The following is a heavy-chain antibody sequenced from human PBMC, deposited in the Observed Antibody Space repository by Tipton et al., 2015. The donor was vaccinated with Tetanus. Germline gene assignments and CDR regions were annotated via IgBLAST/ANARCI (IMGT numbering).Heavy chain of an antibody. J-gene: IGHJ4*02. CDR3: ARRVVGATLDY. D-gene: IGHD1-26*01. V-gene: IGHV4-30-4*01. CDR1: VGSISSGDYY. CDR2: IYYTGNT. Sequence: TLSLTCTVSVGSISSGDYYWSWVRQSPGEGLEWIGYIYYTGNTYYNPSLKSRVTLSIDMSKNQFSLRLSSVTAADTAVYFCARRVVGATLDYWGQGSLVTVSS.